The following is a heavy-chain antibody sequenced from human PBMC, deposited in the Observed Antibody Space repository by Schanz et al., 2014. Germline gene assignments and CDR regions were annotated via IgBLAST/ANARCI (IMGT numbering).Heavy chain of an antibody. J-gene: IGHJ4*02. Sequence: VQLVESGGGLVQPGGSLRLSCAASGFTFSDYYMSWIRQAPGKGLEWVAVISYDGSNKYYADSVKGRFTISRDNSKNTLYLQMNTLRAEDTAVYYCARDRGYCSGGSCLTFDYWGQGTLVTVSS. V-gene: IGHV3-30-3*01. CDR2: ISYDGSNK. D-gene: IGHD2-15*01. CDR1: GFTFSDYY. CDR3: ARDRGYCSGGSCLTFDY.